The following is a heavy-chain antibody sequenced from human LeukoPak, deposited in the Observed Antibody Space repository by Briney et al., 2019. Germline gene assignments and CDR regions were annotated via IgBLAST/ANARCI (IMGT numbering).Heavy chain of an antibody. V-gene: IGHV3-33*01. Sequence: GESLTLSCAASGFTFSIYGMHWVRQAPGKGLEWVAVIWYEGSNKYYAASVNGRFNISIAKAENSLYLQMSTLRGEDTAVYYCARSVYSLRGQRLLRGLDHWGQGTLVTVSS. CDR1: GFTFSIYG. CDR3: ARSVYSLRGQRLLRGLDH. D-gene: IGHD6-19*01. J-gene: IGHJ4*02. CDR2: IWYEGSNK.